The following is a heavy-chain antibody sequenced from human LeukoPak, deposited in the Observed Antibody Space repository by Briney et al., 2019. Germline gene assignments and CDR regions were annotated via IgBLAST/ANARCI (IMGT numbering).Heavy chain of an antibody. CDR1: GFTFSSYA. CDR2: ISGSGGNT. V-gene: IGHV3-23*01. Sequence: GGSLRLSCAASGFTFSSYAMSWVRQAPGKGLEWVSAISGSGGNTYYADSAKGRFTISRDNSKNTLYLQMNSLRAEDTAVYYCAKGALVQQLGLLDYWGQGTLVTVSS. CDR3: AKGALVQQLGLLDY. D-gene: IGHD6-13*01. J-gene: IGHJ4*02.